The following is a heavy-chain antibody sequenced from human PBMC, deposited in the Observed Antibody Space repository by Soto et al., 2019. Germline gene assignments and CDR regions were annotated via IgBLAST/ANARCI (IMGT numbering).Heavy chain of an antibody. CDR1: GFTFSSYA. CDR3: AKAKGGFWSGYADYYYYGMDV. CDR2: ISGSGGST. J-gene: IGHJ6*02. D-gene: IGHD3-3*01. V-gene: IGHV3-23*01. Sequence: GGSLRLSCSASGFTFSSYAMSWVRQAPGRGLEWVSAISGSGGSTYYADSVKGRFTISRDNSKNTLYLQMNSLRAEDTAVYYCAKAKGGFWSGYADYYYYGMDVWGQGTTVTVSS.